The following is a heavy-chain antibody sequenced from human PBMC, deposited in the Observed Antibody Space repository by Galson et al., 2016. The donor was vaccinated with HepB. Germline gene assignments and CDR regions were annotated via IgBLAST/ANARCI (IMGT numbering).Heavy chain of an antibody. CDR2: IIPIFGTA. CDR1: GGTFSSYA. V-gene: IGHV1-69*06. Sequence: SVKVSCKASGGTFSSYAISWVRQAPGQGLEWMGGIIPIFGTANYAQKFQGRVTITADKSTSTAYMELSSLRYEDTAVYYCARATRPILTGPPAWERILYQYYMDVWGKGTTVTVSS. CDR3: ARATRPILTGPPAWERILYQYYMDV. D-gene: IGHD3-9*01. J-gene: IGHJ6*03.